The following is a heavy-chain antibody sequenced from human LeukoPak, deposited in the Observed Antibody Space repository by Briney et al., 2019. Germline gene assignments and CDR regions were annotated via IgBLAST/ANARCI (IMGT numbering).Heavy chain of an antibody. CDR1: GFTFSSYA. CDR3: AQMTIVVVDYGY. V-gene: IGHV3-23*01. Sequence: PGGSLRLSCSASGFTFSSYAMICVRQAPGKGLEWVSTISVSGGRTHYADSMKGRFTISRDNSKNTLYLQMNSLRADDTGVYYCAQMTIVVVDYGYWGPGTLVTVSS. J-gene: IGHJ4*02. CDR2: ISVSGGRT. D-gene: IGHD3-22*01.